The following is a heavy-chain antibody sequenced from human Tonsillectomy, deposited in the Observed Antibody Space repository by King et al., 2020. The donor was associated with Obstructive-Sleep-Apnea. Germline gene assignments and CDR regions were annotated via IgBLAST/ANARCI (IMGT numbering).Heavy chain of an antibody. CDR2: IKQDGSEK. J-gene: IGHJ4*02. D-gene: IGHD3-10*01. CDR3: AXXLXYXXGLPDY. V-gene: IGHV3-7*01. Sequence: VQLVESGGGLVQPGGSLRLSCAASGFTFSSYWMSWVRQAPGKGLEWVANIKQDGSEKYYVDSVKGRFTISRDNAKDSLYLQMNSLRAEDTAVYYCAXXLXYXXGLPDYWXQGTXVTVSS. CDR1: GFTFSSYW.